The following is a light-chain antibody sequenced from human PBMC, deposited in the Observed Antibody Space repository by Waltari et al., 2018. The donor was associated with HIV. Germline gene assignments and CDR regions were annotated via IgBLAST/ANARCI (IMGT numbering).Light chain of an antibody. CDR1: KLRGKS. V-gene: IGLV3-1*01. CDR2: QNK. Sequence: SYELTQPPSMSVSPGQTASIPCPGDKLRGKSVCWYQQKPGQSPVLVIYQNKKRPAGIPERFSGSNSGNTGTLTISGTQAVDEADYYCQAWDSSTRGLFGGGTKLTVL. CDR3: QAWDSSTRGL. J-gene: IGLJ2*01.